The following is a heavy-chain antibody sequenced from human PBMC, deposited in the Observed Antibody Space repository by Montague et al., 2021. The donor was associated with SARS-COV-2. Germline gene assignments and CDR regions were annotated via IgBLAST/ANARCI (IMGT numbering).Heavy chain of an antibody. D-gene: IGHD3-9*01. Sequence: SLRLSCAASGFTFSSYALHWVRQAPGKGLEWVADISHEGSYKYYADSAKGRFTISRDNSKNTLYLDMNSLRAEDTALYYCARDLESTGYFDPYYYHGMDVWGQGTTVTVSS. CDR2: ISHEGSYK. V-gene: IGHV3-30*04. CDR1: GFTFSSYA. CDR3: ARDLESTGYFDPYYYHGMDV. J-gene: IGHJ6*02.